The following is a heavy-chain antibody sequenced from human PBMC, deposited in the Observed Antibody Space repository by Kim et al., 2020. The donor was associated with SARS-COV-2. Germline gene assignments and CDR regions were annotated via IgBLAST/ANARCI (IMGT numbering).Heavy chain of an antibody. D-gene: IGHD6-25*01. CDR1: GFTFSSYG. J-gene: IGHJ4*02. CDR2: ISYDGSNK. Sequence: GGSLRLSCAASGFTFSSYGMHWVRQAPGKGLEWVAVISYDGSNKYYADSVKGRFTISRDNSKNTLYLQMNSLRAEDTAVYYCAKLAYSSDADYWGQGTLVTVSS. CDR3: AKLAYSSDADY. V-gene: IGHV3-30*18.